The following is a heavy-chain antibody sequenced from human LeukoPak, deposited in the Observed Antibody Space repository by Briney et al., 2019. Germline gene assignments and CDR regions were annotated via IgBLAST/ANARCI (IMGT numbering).Heavy chain of an antibody. J-gene: IGHJ3*02. Sequence: PSETLSLTCTVSGGSISSYYWSWIRQPPGKGLEWIGYIYYSGSTNYNPSLKSRVTISVDTSRNQFSLEVSSVTAADTAVYYCARKGEIWGQGTMVTVSS. CDR3: ARKGEI. V-gene: IGHV4-59*01. CDR1: GGSISSYY. CDR2: IYYSGST.